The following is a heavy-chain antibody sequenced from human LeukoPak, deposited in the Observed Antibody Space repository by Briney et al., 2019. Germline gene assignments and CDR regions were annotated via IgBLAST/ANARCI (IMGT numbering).Heavy chain of an antibody. Sequence: PSETLSLTCTVSGGSISSYYWSWIRQPPGKGLEWIGSIYHSGSTYYNPSLKSRVTISVDTSKNQFSLKLSSVTAADTALYYCARAIEVGAMTPFDYWGQGTLVTVSS. J-gene: IGHJ4*02. CDR2: IYHSGST. V-gene: IGHV4-38-2*02. CDR1: GGSISSYY. CDR3: ARAIEVGAMTPFDY. D-gene: IGHD1-26*01.